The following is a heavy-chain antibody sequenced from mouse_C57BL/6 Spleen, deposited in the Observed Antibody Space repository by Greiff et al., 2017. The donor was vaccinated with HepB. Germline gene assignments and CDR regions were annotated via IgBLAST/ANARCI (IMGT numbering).Heavy chain of an antibody. V-gene: IGHV1-15*01. CDR3: TRKEGITPVVATDFDY. D-gene: IGHD1-1*01. CDR1: GYTFTDYE. J-gene: IGHJ2*01. CDR2: IDPETGGT. Sequence: VQLQQSGAELVRPGASVTLSCKASGYTFTDYEMHWVKQTPVQGLEWIGAIDPETGGTADNQKFKGKAILTADKSSSTAYMELRSLTSEDSAVYYCTRKEGITPVVATDFDYWGQGTTLTVSS.